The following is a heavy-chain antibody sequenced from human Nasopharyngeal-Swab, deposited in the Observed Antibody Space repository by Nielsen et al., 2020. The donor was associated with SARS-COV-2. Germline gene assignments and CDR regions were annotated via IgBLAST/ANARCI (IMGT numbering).Heavy chain of an antibody. CDR1: GFTFSNAW. Sequence: GESLKISCAASGFTFSNAWMSWVRQAPGKGLEWVGRIKSKTDGGTTDYAAPVKGRFTISRDDSKNTLYLQMNSLKPEDTAVYYCVSGVSDWSITIFGVVVSSFDYWGQGTLVTVSS. J-gene: IGHJ4*02. CDR2: IKSKTDGGTT. V-gene: IGHV3-15*01. D-gene: IGHD3-3*01. CDR3: VSGVSDWSITIFGVVVSSFDY.